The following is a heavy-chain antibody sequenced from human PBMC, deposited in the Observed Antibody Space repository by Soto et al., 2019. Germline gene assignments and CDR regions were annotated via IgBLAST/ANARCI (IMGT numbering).Heavy chain of an antibody. CDR2: ISYTGRT. D-gene: IGHD2-15*01. Sequence: SETLSLTCIVSGDSVTSGSYYWTWLRQPPGKGLEWIGYISYTGRTKYNPSLQSRVTISVDTSKNDFSLNLSSVTASDTAVYYCAPLSVSLSGPYGIHVWGQGTTVTVSS. CDR3: APLSVSLSGPYGIHV. J-gene: IGHJ6*02. V-gene: IGHV4-61*03. CDR1: GDSVTSGSYY.